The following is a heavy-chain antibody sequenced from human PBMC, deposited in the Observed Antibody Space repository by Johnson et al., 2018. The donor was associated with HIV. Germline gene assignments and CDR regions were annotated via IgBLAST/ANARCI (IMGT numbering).Heavy chain of an antibody. CDR2: INVDGREK. CDR1: GFTFSSSG. V-gene: IGHV3-7*01. J-gene: IGHJ3*02. Sequence: VQLVESGGGVVQPGRSLRLSCAASGFTFSSSGMNWVRQAPGKGLEWVANINVDGREKYYVDSVEGRFTISRDNAKSSLYLQMNGLRAEDTAVYYCARASTTVTTGDDAFDIWGQDTMVTVSS. D-gene: IGHD4-17*01. CDR3: ARASTTVTTGDDAFDI.